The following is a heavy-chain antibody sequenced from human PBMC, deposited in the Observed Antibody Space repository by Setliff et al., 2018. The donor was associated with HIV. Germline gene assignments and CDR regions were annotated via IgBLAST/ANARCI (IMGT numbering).Heavy chain of an antibody. D-gene: IGHD2-8*01. V-gene: IGHV4-61*09. J-gene: IGHJ4*02. Sequence: SETLSLTCSVSGGSISTGNYYWSWIRQPAGKGLEWIGHIHTSGSTKYNPSLKSRVTISEDTSKNQFSLKVKSVTAADTAMYFCARESPDGLDYWGQGTLVTVSS. CDR1: GGSISTGNYY. CDR3: ARESPDGLDY. CDR2: IHTSGST.